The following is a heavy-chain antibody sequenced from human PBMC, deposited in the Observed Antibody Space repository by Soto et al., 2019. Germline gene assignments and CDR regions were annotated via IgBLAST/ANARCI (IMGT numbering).Heavy chain of an antibody. D-gene: IGHD3-3*01. CDR3: ATRITVFGLLIPPFDP. Sequence: SETLSLTCTVSGGSISSGDYYWGWIRQPPGKGLEWIGYIYHSGGTHYNPSLKSRVTMSVDTSKNQFSLRLSSVTAADTAIYYCATRITVFGLLIPPFDPWGQGTQVTVSS. V-gene: IGHV4-30-4*02. J-gene: IGHJ5*02. CDR1: GGSISSGDYY. CDR2: IYHSGGT.